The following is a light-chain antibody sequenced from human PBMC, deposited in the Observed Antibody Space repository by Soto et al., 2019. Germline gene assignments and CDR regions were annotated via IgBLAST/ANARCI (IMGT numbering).Light chain of an antibody. CDR1: QSISSW. CDR2: DAS. Sequence: DIQMTQSTSTLSASVGDRVTITCLASQSISSWLAWYQQKPGKAPKLLIHDASSLESGVPSRFSGSGSRTEFTRTISSLQPDEFATYYCQQYNSYSPSWTLGQGTKVDIK. J-gene: IGKJ1*01. CDR3: QQYNSYSPSWT. V-gene: IGKV1-5*01.